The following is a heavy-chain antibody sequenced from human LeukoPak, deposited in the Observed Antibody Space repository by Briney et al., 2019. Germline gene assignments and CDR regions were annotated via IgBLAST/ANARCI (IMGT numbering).Heavy chain of an antibody. CDR3: ARTIGISGTYPTDY. V-gene: IGHV3-21*06. Sequence: GGSLRLSCAASGFTFRTYSMNWVRQAPGKGLEWVSSISSTSTYIYYADSMKGRFIISRDNARNSLYLEMNSLRAEDTAVYYCARTIGISGTYPTDYWGQGTLVTVSS. CDR1: GFTFRTYS. D-gene: IGHD1-26*01. CDR2: ISSTSTYI. J-gene: IGHJ4*02.